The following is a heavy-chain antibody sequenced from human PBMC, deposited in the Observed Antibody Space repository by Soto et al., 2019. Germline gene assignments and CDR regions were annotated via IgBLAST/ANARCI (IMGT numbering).Heavy chain of an antibody. CDR1: GGSFSGYY. CDR2: INHSGST. Sequence: SETLSLTCAVYGGSFSGYYWSWIRQPPGKGLEWIGEINHSGSTNYNPSLKSRVTISVDTSKNQFSLKLSSVTAADTAVYYCARWGYDYVWGSYRYYYYGMDVWGQGTTVTVSS. CDR3: ARWGYDYVWGSYRYYYYGMDV. D-gene: IGHD3-16*02. V-gene: IGHV4-34*01. J-gene: IGHJ6*02.